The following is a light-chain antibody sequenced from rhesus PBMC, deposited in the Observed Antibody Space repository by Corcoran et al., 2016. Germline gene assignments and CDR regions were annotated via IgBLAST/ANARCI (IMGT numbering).Light chain of an antibody. V-gene: IGKV1-36*02. Sequence: DIQMTQSPSSLSASVGDRVTITCRASQGISDYLSWYQRKPGKASKRLIYAASNLESGVPLRCSGSGSGTECTLTISSLQPEDFAAYYCLQGYSSPFTFGPGTKLDIK. J-gene: IGKJ3*01. CDR3: LQGYSSPFT. CDR2: AAS. CDR1: QGISDY.